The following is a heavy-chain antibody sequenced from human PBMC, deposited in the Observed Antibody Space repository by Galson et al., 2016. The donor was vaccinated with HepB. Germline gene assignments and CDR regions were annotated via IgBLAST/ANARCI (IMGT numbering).Heavy chain of an antibody. Sequence: SLRLSCAASGFTFSSYSMNWVRQAPGKGLEWVSYISSSSSTIDYADSVKGRLTISRDNAKNSLYLQMNSLRAEDTAVYYCASEGAIFGVVTNWFDPWGQGTLVTVSS. J-gene: IGHJ5*02. CDR2: ISSSSSTI. CDR1: GFTFSSYS. CDR3: ASEGAIFGVVTNWFDP. D-gene: IGHD3-3*01. V-gene: IGHV3-48*01.